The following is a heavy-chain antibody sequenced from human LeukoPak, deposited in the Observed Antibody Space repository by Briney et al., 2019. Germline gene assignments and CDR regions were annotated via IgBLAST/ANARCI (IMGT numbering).Heavy chain of an antibody. Sequence: PGGSLRLSCAASGFTFSSYSMNWVRQAPGKGLEWFSSISSSSSYIYYADSVKGRFTISRDNAKNSLYLQMNSLRAEDTAVYYCARVNNRLELLESPYYYYMDVWGKGTTVTVSS. J-gene: IGHJ6*03. CDR2: ISSSSSYI. V-gene: IGHV3-21*01. CDR3: ARVNNRLELLESPYYYYMDV. D-gene: IGHD1-7*01. CDR1: GFTFSSYS.